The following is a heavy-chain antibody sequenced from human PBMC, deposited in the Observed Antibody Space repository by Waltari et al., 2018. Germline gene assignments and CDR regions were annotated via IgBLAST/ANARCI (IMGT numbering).Heavy chain of an antibody. CDR2: SSWNSQSL. Sequence: EAQLVESGGGLIQPGRSLRLSCAASGFTFDNYAMHWVREVPGKGLEWVASSSWNSQSLGYADSVKGRFTISRDNAKKSLYLQMNSVRVEDTALYYCTNLDDFLDVWGQGTTVTVSS. J-gene: IGHJ6*02. D-gene: IGHD1-1*01. V-gene: IGHV3-9*01. CDR1: GFTFDNYA. CDR3: TNLDDFLDV.